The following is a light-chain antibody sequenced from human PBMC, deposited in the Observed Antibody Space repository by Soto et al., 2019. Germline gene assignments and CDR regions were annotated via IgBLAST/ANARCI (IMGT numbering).Light chain of an antibody. CDR1: SSDVGAFNY. CDR2: DVS. Sequence: LTQPASVSGSPGQAITISCSGTSSDVGAFNYVPWYQQHPGKAPKLMIYDVSNRPSGVSNRFSGSKSGNTASLTISGLRAEDEADYYCNSYTSNNTYVFGTGTKVTVL. CDR3: NSYTSNNTYV. V-gene: IGLV2-14*03. J-gene: IGLJ1*01.